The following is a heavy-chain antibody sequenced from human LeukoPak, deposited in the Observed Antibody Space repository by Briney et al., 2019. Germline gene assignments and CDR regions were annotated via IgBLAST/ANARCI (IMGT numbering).Heavy chain of an antibody. V-gene: IGHV3-23*01. CDR1: AFTFGAYA. D-gene: IGHD3-10*01. Sequence: PGGSLRLSCAASAFTFGAYAVSWVRPAPGKVLEWVSAITDTGGDTYSADSVKGRFIISRDNSKNTLYLQMNSLRAEDTAVYYCAKGSSGSRPYYFDYWGQGTLVTVSS. J-gene: IGHJ4*02. CDR3: AKGSSGSRPYYFDY. CDR2: ITDTGGDT.